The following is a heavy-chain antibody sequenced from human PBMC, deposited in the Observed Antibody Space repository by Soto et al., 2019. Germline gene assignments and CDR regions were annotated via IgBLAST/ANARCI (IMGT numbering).Heavy chain of an antibody. J-gene: IGHJ6*02. CDR2: ISSSSSTI. Sequence: EVQLVESGGGLVQPGGSLRLSCEASGFTLSSYSMNWARQAPGQGREWVSYISSSSSTIYYADAVEGRFTISRDNAKKSLYLQMNSLRDEDTAVYYCARENPRSSGWAVWGQGTTVTVSS. D-gene: IGHD6-6*01. V-gene: IGHV3-48*02. CDR1: GFTLSSYS. CDR3: ARENPRSSGWAV.